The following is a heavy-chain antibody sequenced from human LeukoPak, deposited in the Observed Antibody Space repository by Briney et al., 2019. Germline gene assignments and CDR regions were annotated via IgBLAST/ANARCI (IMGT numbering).Heavy chain of an antibody. V-gene: IGHV4-61*10. CDR1: DGSISSNTYY. CDR3: ARVLYSYYDSSGYPDY. CDR2: IYNSGST. Sequence: SETLSLTCTVSDGSISSNTYYWNWIRQPAGKGLEWIGRIYNSGSTNYNPSLKSRVTISVDTSKNQFSLKLSSVTAADTAVYYCARVLYSYYDSSGYPDYWGQGTLVTVSS. D-gene: IGHD3-22*01. J-gene: IGHJ4*02.